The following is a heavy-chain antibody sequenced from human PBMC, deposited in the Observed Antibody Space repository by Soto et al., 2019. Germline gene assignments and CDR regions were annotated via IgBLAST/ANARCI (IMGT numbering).Heavy chain of an antibody. CDR3: ARGMITFGGY. CDR2: ISDDGINT. CDR1: GFTFNNYA. Sequence: QVQLVESGGGVVQPGRSLRLSCAASGFTFNNYAMYWVRQAPGKGLEWMAVISDDGINTYYADSVKGRFTISRDNSKNTLSLKMNSLRPEDTAVYSCARGMITFGGYWGQGTLVTVSS. D-gene: IGHD3-16*01. J-gene: IGHJ4*02. V-gene: IGHV3-30-3*01.